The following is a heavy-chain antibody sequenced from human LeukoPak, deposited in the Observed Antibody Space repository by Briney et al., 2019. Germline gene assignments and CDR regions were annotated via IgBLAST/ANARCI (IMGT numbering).Heavy chain of an antibody. J-gene: IGHJ4*02. CDR3: ARGSKGYCSGGSCYSGFRRGSYYFDY. V-gene: IGHV1-8*03. CDR2: MNPNSGNT. CDR1: GYTFTSYD. D-gene: IGHD2-15*01. Sequence: ASVKVSCKASGYTFTSYDINCVRQATGQGLEGMGWMNPNSGNTGDAQKFQGRVTITRNTSISTAYMELSSLRSEDTAVYYCARGSKGYCSGGSCYSGFRRGSYYFDYWGQGTLVTVSS.